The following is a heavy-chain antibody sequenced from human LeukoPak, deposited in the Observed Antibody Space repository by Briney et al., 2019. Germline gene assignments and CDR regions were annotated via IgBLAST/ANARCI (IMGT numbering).Heavy chain of an antibody. CDR2: INHSGST. J-gene: IGHJ4*02. V-gene: IGHV4-34*01. Sequence: SETLSLTCTVSGGSISSHYWSWIRQPPGKGLEWIGEINHSGSTNYNPSLKSRVTISVDTSKNQFSLKLSSVTAADTAVYYCARISSIRSYINLDYWGQGTLVTVSS. CDR3: ARISSIRSYINLDY. CDR1: GGSISSHY. D-gene: IGHD1-26*01.